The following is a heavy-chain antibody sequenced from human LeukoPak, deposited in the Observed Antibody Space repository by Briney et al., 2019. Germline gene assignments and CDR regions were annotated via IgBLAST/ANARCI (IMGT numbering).Heavy chain of an antibody. CDR3: ARFSEVYYYVDV. J-gene: IGHJ6*03. Sequence: PGGSLRLSCAASGFTFSSYAMIWVRQAPGQGLEWISVVSDSGASTYYADSVKGRFTIYRDNSKNTLYLQMNSLRAEDTAVYFCARFSEVYYYVDVWGTGTTVTVSS. D-gene: IGHD3-3*01. V-gene: IGHV3-23*01. CDR2: VSDSGAST. CDR1: GFTFSSYA.